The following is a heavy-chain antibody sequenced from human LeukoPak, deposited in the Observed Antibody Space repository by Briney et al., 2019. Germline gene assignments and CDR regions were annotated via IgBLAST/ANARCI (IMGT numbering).Heavy chain of an antibody. CDR1: GFTFSSYS. J-gene: IGHJ2*01. Sequence: GGSLRLSCAASGFTFSSYSMNWVRQAPGKGLEWVSGISWNSGSIGYADSVKGRFTISRDNAKNSLYLQMNSLRAEDTALYYCAKGPNMYWYFDLWGRGTLVTVSS. CDR3: AKGPNMYWYFDL. CDR2: ISWNSGSI. V-gene: IGHV3-9*01. D-gene: IGHD2/OR15-2a*01.